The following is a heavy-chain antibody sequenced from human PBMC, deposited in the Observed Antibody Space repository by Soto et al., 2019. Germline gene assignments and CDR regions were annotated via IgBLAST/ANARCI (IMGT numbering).Heavy chain of an antibody. D-gene: IGHD3-3*01. CDR2: ISSSSSYI. Sequence: GGSLRLSCAASGFTFSSYSMNWVRQAPGKGLEWVSSISSSSSYIYYADSVKGRFTISRDNAKNSLYLQMNSLRAEDTAVYYCARDSDDFWSGYPVSWGQGTLVTVSS. CDR3: ARDSDDFWSGYPVS. V-gene: IGHV3-21*01. CDR1: GFTFSSYS. J-gene: IGHJ4*02.